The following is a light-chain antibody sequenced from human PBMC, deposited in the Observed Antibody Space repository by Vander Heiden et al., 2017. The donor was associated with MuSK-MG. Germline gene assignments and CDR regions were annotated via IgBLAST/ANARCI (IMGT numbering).Light chain of an antibody. V-gene: IGLV1-40*01. Sequence: TISCTARRSPIGAGYDVHWYQQLPGTAPKLLIYGNSNRPSGVPDRFSGSKSGTSASLAITGLQAEEEADYYCQSYDSSLSGWVFGGGTKLTVL. CDR3: QSYDSSLSGWV. CDR1: RSPIGAGYD. J-gene: IGLJ3*02. CDR2: GNS.